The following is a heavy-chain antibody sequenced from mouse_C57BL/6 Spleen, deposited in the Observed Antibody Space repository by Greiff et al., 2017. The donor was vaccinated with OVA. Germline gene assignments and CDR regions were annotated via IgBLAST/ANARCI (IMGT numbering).Heavy chain of an antibody. D-gene: IGHD1-1*01. Sequence: EVMLVESGGGLVKPGGSLKLSCAASGFTFSDYGMHWVRQAPEKGLEWVAYISSGSSTIYYADTVKGRFTISRDNAKNTLFLQMTSLRSEDTAMDYCAKKNYYGSSMDYWGQGTSVTVSS. CDR1: GFTFSDYG. V-gene: IGHV5-17*01. CDR3: AKKNYYGSSMDY. J-gene: IGHJ4*01. CDR2: ISSGSSTI.